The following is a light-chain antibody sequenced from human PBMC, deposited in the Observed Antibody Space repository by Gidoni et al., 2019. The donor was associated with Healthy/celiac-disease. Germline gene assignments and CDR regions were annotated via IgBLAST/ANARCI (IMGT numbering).Light chain of an antibody. V-gene: IGKV1-5*03. J-gene: IGKJ2*01. CDR3: QQYPYT. CDR1: QSISSW. CDR2: KAS. Sequence: DIQMTQSPSTLSASVVDRVTITCRASQSISSWLAWYQQKPGKAPKLLIYKASSLESGVPSRFSGSGSGTEFTLTISSLQPDDFATYYCQQYPYTFXQXTKLEIK.